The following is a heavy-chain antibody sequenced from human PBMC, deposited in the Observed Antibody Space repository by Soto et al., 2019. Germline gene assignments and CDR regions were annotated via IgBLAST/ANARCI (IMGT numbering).Heavy chain of an antibody. J-gene: IGHJ5*02. Sequence: QVPLVQSGAEVKKPGASVKGSCKASGYTFTSYGISWVRQAPGQGLEWMGWISAYNGNTNYAQKLQGRVTMTTDTSTSTAYMEPRSLRSDDTAVYYCARVSLGSGWYSNWFDPWGQGTLVTVSS. CDR1: GYTFTSYG. CDR2: ISAYNGNT. CDR3: ARVSLGSGWYSNWFDP. D-gene: IGHD6-19*01. V-gene: IGHV1-18*01.